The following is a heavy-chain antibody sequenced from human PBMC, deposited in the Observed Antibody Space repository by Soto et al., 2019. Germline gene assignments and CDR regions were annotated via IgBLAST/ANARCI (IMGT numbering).Heavy chain of an antibody. CDR2: MYHSGST. D-gene: IGHD2-2*01. V-gene: IGHV4-30-2*01. Sequence: QLPLQESGSGLVKPSQTLSLTCAVYGGSSSSGGYSWSWIRQPPGKGLEWIGYMYHSGSTYYNPSLKSRVTISIDRSKNQFSLKLSSVTAADTAVYYCARVPDYWGQGSLGTVSS. CDR3: ARVPDY. CDR1: GGSSSSGGYS. J-gene: IGHJ4*02.